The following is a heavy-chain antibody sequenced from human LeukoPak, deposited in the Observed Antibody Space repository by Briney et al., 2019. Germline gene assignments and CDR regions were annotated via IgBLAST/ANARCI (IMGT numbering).Heavy chain of an antibody. V-gene: IGHV1-69*05. CDR3: ASCYCIITSWRDYYYMDV. Sequence: ASVKVSCKASGGTFSSYAISWVRQAPGQGLEWMGGIIPIFGTANYAQKFQGRVTITTDESTSTACMELSSLRSDDTAVYYCASCYCIITSWRDYYYMDVWGKGTTVTVSS. D-gene: IGHD2-2*01. J-gene: IGHJ6*03. CDR2: IIPIFGTA. CDR1: GGTFSSYA.